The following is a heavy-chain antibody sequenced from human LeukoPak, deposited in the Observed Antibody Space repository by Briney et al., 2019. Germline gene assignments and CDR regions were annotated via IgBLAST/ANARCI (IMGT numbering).Heavy chain of an antibody. D-gene: IGHD3-22*01. V-gene: IGHV3-15*01. CDR2: IRSKNDGGTI. J-gene: IGHJ4*02. CDR1: GFTFSIAW. CDR3: TTDRTMKGY. Sequence: DPGGSLRLSCAASGFTFSIAWMAWVRPAPGEGLEWVGRIRSKNDGGTIGYAAPVKDRFTISRDDSKNSLYLQMNSLEIEDTAVYFCTTDRTMKGYWGQGTLVTVSS.